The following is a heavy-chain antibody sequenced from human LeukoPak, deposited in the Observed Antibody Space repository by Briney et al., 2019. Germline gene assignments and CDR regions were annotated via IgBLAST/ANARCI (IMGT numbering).Heavy chain of an antibody. CDR1: GFTFSSYG. CDR3: ARGLSITRSRWAYDY. V-gene: IGHV3-30*02. CDR2: IRYDGSNK. J-gene: IGHJ4*02. Sequence: GGSLRLSCAASGFTFSSYGMHWVRQAPGKGLEWVAFIRYDGSNKYYADSVKGRFTISRDNSKNTLYLQMNSLRAEDTAVYYCARGLSITRSRWAYDYWGQGTLVTVSS. D-gene: IGHD1-26*01.